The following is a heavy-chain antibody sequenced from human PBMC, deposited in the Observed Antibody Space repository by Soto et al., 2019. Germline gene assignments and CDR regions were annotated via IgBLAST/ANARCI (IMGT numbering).Heavy chain of an antibody. J-gene: IGHJ6*02. CDR1: GYSFSDYG. CDR2: ISYNARNR. CDR3: AKDPRMDV. V-gene: IGHV3-30*18. Sequence: PGGSLRLSCIASGYSFSDYGVHWVRQAPGKGLQWVAVISYNARNRYYADSVKGRFTISRDNSKNTLYLQMDSLIPEDTAVYYCAKDPRMDVWGQGTTVTVSS.